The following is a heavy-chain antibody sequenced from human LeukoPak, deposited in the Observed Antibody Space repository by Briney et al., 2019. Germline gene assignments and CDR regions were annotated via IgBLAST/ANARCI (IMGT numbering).Heavy chain of an antibody. V-gene: IGHV1-69*13. CDR3: ANIVVVPAARGNSYYMDV. Sequence: SVTVPSKASGGTFSSYAISWVRQAPGQGLEWMGGIIPIFGTANYAQKFQGRVTITADESTSTAYMELSSLRSEDTAVYYCANIVVVPAARGNSYYMDVWGKGTMVTVSS. CDR2: IIPIFGTA. J-gene: IGHJ6*03. CDR1: GGTFSSYA. D-gene: IGHD2-2*01.